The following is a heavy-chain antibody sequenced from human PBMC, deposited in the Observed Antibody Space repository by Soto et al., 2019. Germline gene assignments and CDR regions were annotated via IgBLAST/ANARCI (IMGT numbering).Heavy chain of an antibody. CDR1: GGSLSSGF. CDR3: TVGGGWLTDY. CDR2: IHYSGST. V-gene: IGHV4-59*01. J-gene: IGHJ4*02. D-gene: IGHD5-12*01. Sequence: QVQLQESGPGLVKPSETLSLTCSVSGGSLSSGFWGWFRQPPGKGLEWIGFIHYSGSTTYTPSLTSRLTISLDTSKNPFSLRLSSVTDADTALYYCTVGGGWLTDYWGQGTLVSVSP.